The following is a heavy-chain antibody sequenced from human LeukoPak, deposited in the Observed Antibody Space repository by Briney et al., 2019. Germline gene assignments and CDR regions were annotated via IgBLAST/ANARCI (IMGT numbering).Heavy chain of an antibody. CDR2: IIPILGIA. D-gene: IGHD2-21*01. CDR1: GGTFTSYA. CDR3: ASSAVILGYYYGMDV. J-gene: IGHJ6*02. Sequence: SVKVSCKASGGTFTSYAISWVRQAPGQGLEWMGRIIPILGIANYAQKFQGRVTITADKSTSTAYMELSSLRSEDTAVYYCASSAVILGYYYGMDVWGQGTTVTVSS. V-gene: IGHV1-69*04.